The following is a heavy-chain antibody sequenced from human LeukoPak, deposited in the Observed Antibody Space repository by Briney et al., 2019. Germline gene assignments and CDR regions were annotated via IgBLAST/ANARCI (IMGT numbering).Heavy chain of an antibody. J-gene: IGHJ4*02. CDR3: ARRIVGANPFDY. Sequence: SETLSLTCAVYGGSFSGYYWSWIRQPPGKGLEWIGEINHSGSTNYNPSLKSRVTISVDKSKNQFSLKLSSVTAADTAVYYCARRIVGANPFDYWGQGTLVTVSS. V-gene: IGHV4-34*01. CDR1: GGSFSGYY. D-gene: IGHD1-26*01. CDR2: INHSGST.